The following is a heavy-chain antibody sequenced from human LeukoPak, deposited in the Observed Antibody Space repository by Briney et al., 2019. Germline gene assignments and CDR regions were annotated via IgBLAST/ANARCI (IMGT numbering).Heavy chain of an antibody. V-gene: IGHV4-39*07. CDR1: GGSIISNYY. CDR3: ARARYREPAAAGTLFDY. D-gene: IGHD6-13*01. Sequence: SETLSLTCSVSGGSIISNYYFGWIRQPPGKGLEWIGSIFFNGSTNYNPSLKSRVTISVDTSKNQFSLKLSSVTAADTAVYYCARARYREPAAAGTLFDYWGQGTLVTVSS. J-gene: IGHJ4*02. CDR2: IFFNGST.